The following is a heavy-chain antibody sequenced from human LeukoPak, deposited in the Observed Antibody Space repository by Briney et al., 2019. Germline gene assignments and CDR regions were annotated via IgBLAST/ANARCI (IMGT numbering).Heavy chain of an antibody. J-gene: IGHJ4*02. Sequence: ASVTVSSKASGYTFTIYGISWVRQAPGQGREWMGWISPYNGNTNYPQKLQGRVTMTTDTSTSTAYMELRSLRSDDTAVFYCAGGLGTYPEIPLDYWGQGTLVTVSS. D-gene: IGHD3-16*02. CDR1: GYTFTIYG. V-gene: IGHV1-18*01. CDR2: ISPYNGNT. CDR3: AGGLGTYPEIPLDY.